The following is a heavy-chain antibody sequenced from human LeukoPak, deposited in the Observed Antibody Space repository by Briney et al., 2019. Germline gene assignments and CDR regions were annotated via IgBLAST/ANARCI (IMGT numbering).Heavy chain of an antibody. CDR3: ARGRLEWLTPLLFDY. V-gene: IGHV4-34*01. D-gene: IGHD3-3*01. CDR2: INHSGST. CDR1: GGSFSGYY. J-gene: IGHJ4*02. Sequence: SETLSLTCAVYGGSFSGYYWSWIRQPPGKGLEWIGEINHSGSTNYNPSLKSRVTISVDTSKNQFSLKLGSVTAADTAVYYCARGRLEWLTPLLFDYWGQGTLVTVSS.